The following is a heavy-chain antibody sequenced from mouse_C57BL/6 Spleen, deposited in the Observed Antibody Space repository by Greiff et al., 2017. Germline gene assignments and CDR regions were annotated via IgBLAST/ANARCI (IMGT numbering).Heavy chain of an antibody. J-gene: IGHJ3*01. CDR3: ARESLSYYRESWFAY. D-gene: IGHD2-12*01. V-gene: IGHV1-26*01. CDR2: INPNNGGT. CDR1: GYTFTDDY. Sequence: VQLQQSGPELVKPGASVKISCKASGYTFTDDYMNWVKQRHGKSLEWIGDINPNNGGTSYTPTFKGKATLTVDKSCSTAYMELRSLTSEDSAVYYGARESLSYYRESWFAYWGQGTLVTVSA.